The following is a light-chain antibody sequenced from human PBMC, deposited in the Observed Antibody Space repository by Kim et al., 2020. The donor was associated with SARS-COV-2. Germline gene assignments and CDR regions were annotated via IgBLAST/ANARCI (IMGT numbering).Light chain of an antibody. CDR2: DVT. CDR1: SSDIGGYNY. J-gene: IGLJ3*02. CDR3: SSYSGSDTWV. V-gene: IGLV2-14*03. Sequence: QSALTQPDSVSGSPGQSITISCTGSSSDIGGYNYVSWFQQHPGKAPKLMVYDVTKWPSGISNRFSGSKSGNTASLTISGLQAEDEADYYCSSYSGSDTWVFGGGTQLTVL.